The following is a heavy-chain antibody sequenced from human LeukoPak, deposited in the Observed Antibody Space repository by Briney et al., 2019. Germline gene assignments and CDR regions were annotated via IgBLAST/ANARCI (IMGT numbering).Heavy chain of an antibody. CDR2: ISTGSSTT. D-gene: IGHD1-26*01. V-gene: IGHV3-48*02. J-gene: IGHJ6*02. Sequence: GGSLRLSCAASEFAFSTYNMNWVRQAPGKGLEWVSYISTGSSTTYYADSVKGRFTISRDNAENSLYLQMNSLRDEDSAVYYCARSGDNRYYYGMDVWGQGTTVTVFS. CDR1: EFAFSTYN. CDR3: ARSGDNRYYYGMDV.